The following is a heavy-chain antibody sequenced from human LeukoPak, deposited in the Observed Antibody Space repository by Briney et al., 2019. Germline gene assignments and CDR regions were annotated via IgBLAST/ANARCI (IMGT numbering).Heavy chain of an antibody. V-gene: IGHV3-23*01. Sequence: PGRSLRLSCAASGFTFSSYGMSWVRQAPGKGLEWVSAISGSGGSTYYADSVKGRFTISRDNSKNTLYLQMNSLRAEDTAVYYCAKLRGYSSSWYVSFIDYWGQGTLVTVSS. CDR1: GFTFSSYG. D-gene: IGHD6-13*01. CDR2: ISGSGGST. CDR3: AKLRGYSSSWYVSFIDY. J-gene: IGHJ4*02.